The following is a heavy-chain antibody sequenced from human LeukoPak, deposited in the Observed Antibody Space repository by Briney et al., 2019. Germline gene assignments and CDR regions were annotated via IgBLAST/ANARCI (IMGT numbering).Heavy chain of an antibody. CDR3: ARHYYGDVYYFDF. CDR1: DGSISDWY. D-gene: IGHD4-17*01. CDR2: FYYSGTS. Sequence: SETLSLTCTVTDGSISDWYWSWIRQSPGMGLEWIAYFYYSGTSRYNPSLKSRVTVSGDTSKNQFSLKLTSVTAADTAVYYCARHYYGDVYYFDFWGQGTLVTVSS. V-gene: IGHV4-59*08. J-gene: IGHJ4*02.